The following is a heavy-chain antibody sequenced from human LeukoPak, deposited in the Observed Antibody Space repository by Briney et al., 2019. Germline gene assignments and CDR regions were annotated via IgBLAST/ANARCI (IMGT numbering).Heavy chain of an antibody. Sequence: PGGSLRLSCVVAGFPFSDFHMRWIRQAPGKGLEWVSYITSGGGFKYYADCVKGRFSISRDDSEHSVFLKMNSLRVEETAAYYCARARPGSSGSYYRTSWGQGTLVTVSS. CDR1: GFPFSDFH. D-gene: IGHD3-22*01. V-gene: IGHV3-11*01. CDR3: ARARPGSSGSYYRTS. CDR2: ITSGGGFK. J-gene: IGHJ4*02.